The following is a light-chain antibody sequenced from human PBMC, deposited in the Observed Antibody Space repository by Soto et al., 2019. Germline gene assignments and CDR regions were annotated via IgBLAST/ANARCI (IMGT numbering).Light chain of an antibody. CDR2: EAS. CDR1: QSIRYW. V-gene: IGKV1-5*03. Sequence: PMPPTHSPLSASVGDRVTIPCRASQSIRYWLAWFQQKAGKAPKLLIYEASRLESGVPSRISGSGSGTEFTLTISSLQPDDSATYYCQQYKTFWTFGQGTKVDI. CDR3: QQYKTFWT. J-gene: IGKJ1*01.